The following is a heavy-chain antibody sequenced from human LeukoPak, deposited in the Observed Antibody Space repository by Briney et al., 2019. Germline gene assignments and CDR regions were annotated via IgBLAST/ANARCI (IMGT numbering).Heavy chain of an antibody. CDR2: IIPIFGTA. J-gene: IGHJ4*02. CDR3: ARAGGYCGRISCPYYFDY. D-gene: IGHD2-15*01. Sequence: SVKVSCKASGYTFTGYYMHWVRQAPGQGLEWMGGIIPIFGTANYAQKFQGRVTITADKSTSTAYMELSSLRSEDTAVYYCARAGGYCGRISCPYYFDYWGQGSLVAVSS. CDR1: GYTFTGYY. V-gene: IGHV1-69*06.